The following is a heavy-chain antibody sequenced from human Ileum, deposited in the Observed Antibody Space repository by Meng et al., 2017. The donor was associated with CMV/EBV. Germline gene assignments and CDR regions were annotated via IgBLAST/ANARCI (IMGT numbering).Heavy chain of an antibody. CDR3: AKGGAAGIGY. Sequence: SCAASGFTFDDYTMHWVRQAPGKGLEWVSLISWDGGSTYYADSVKGRFTISRDNSKNSLYLQMNSLRTEDTALYYCAKGGAAGIGYWGQGTLVTVSS. D-gene: IGHD6-13*01. V-gene: IGHV3-43*01. CDR2: ISWDGGST. CDR1: GFTFDDYT. J-gene: IGHJ4*02.